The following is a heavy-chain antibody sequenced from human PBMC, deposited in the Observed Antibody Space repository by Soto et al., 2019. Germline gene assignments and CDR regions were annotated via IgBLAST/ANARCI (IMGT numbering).Heavy chain of an antibody. CDR3: ARSDRGYSYGTALDY. D-gene: IGHD5-18*01. CDR1: GFTFSSYS. CDR2: ISSSSSYI. Sequence: EVQLVESGGGLVKPGGSLRLSCAASGFTFSSYSMNCVRQAPGKGLEWVSSISSSSSYIYYADSVKGRFTIPRDNAKNSLYLQMNSLRAEDTAVYYCARSDRGYSYGTALDYWGQGTLVTVSS. J-gene: IGHJ4*02. V-gene: IGHV3-21*01.